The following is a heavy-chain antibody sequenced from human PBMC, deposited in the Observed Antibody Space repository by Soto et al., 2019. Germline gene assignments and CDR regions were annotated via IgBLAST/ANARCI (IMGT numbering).Heavy chain of an antibody. J-gene: IGHJ5*02. CDR3: AKSLDIHYKNWFDP. Sequence: EGSLILSCAASGFTFSSASMNWVRQAPGKGLEWVSIISGSDSRTYYADSVKGRFTISRDNSKNTLYLDMNSLRAEDTAVYYCAKSLDIHYKNWFDPWGQGTLVTVSS. CDR2: ISGSDSRT. CDR1: GFTFSSAS. V-gene: IGHV3-23*01. D-gene: IGHD4-4*01.